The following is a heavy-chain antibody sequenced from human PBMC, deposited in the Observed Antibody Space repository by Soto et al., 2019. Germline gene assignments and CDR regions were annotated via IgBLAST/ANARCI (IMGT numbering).Heavy chain of an antibody. CDR3: ARSWGVYCSSTSCYSPWLDP. CDR2: ISSSGSPI. D-gene: IGHD2-2*02. J-gene: IGHJ5*02. CDR1: GFTFSSYK. V-gene: IGHV3-48*03. Sequence: GGSLRLYCAASGFTFSSYKMNWVRQAPGKGLEWVSYISSSGSPIDYADSVKGRFTISRDNAKNSLYLQMNSLRDEDTAVYYCARSWGVYCSSTSCYSPWLDPWGQGTQVTVSS.